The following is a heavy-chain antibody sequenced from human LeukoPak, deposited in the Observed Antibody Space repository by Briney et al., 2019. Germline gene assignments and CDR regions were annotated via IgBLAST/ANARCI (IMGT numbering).Heavy chain of an antibody. CDR2: VYHRGTT. Sequence: PSETLSLTCTVSGYSITSGSYWGWIRQPPGKGLEWIANVYHRGTTYYNPSLKRRLTISVDTSKNHFSLRLSSLSAADTAIYYCARFADTNYDAFDIWGQGTLVTVSS. V-gene: IGHV4-38-2*02. D-gene: IGHD4-11*01. CDR1: GYSITSGSY. J-gene: IGHJ3*02. CDR3: ARFADTNYDAFDI.